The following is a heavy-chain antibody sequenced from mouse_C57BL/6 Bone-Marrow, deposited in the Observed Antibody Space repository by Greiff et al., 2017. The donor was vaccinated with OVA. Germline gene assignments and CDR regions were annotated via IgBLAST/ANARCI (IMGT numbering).Heavy chain of an antibody. J-gene: IGHJ4*01. CDR2: IYPGDGDT. CDR3: ARSYSNSYAMDY. V-gene: IGHV1-82*01. Sequence: QVQLQQSGAELVKPGASVKLSCKASGYTFTSYWMHWVKQRPGQGLEWIGRIYPGDGDTNYNGKFKGKATLTADKSSSTAYMQLSSLTSEDSAVYFCARSYSNSYAMDYWGQGTSVTVSS. CDR1: GYTFTSYW. D-gene: IGHD2-5*01.